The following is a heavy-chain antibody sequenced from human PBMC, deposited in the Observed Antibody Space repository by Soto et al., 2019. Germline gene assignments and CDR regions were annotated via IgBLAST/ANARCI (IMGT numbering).Heavy chain of an antibody. CDR3: ATWSGYYNNWFDP. CDR2: IYYSGST. D-gene: IGHD3-3*01. J-gene: IGHJ5*02. V-gene: IGHV4-59*01. CDR1: GGSISSYY. Sequence: SETLSLTCTVSGGSISSYYWSWIRQPPGKGLEWIGYIYYSGSTNYNPSLKSRVTISVDTSKNQFSLKLSSVTAADTAVYYCATWSGYYNNWFDPWGQGTLVTVSS.